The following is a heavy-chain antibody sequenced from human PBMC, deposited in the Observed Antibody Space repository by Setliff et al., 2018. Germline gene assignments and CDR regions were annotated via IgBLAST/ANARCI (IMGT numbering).Heavy chain of an antibody. J-gene: IGHJ4*02. CDR1: GFAFSGDD. CDR2: INNRGDTI. V-gene: IGHV3-48*03. D-gene: IGHD2-21*01. Sequence: GGSLRLSCAGSGFAFSGDDMHWVRQAPGKGLEWVSYINNRGDTIYYADSVRGRFTISRDNAKNSVYLQMNSLRAEDTAIYFCARDSPIRLGVIPSWGPETLVTVSS. CDR3: ARDSPIRLGVIPS.